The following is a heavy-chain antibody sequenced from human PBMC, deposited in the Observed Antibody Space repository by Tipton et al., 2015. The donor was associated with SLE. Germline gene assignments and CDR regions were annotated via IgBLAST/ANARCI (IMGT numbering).Heavy chain of an antibody. CDR1: GGSFSGYY. Sequence: TLSLTCAVYGGSFSGYYWSWIRQPPGKGLEWIGEINHSGSTNYNPSLKSRVTISVDTSKNQLSLKLSSVTAADTAVYYCARAYGDNPFDYWGQGTLVTVSS. V-gene: IGHV4-34*01. CDR3: ARAYGDNPFDY. J-gene: IGHJ4*02. CDR2: INHSGST. D-gene: IGHD4-17*01.